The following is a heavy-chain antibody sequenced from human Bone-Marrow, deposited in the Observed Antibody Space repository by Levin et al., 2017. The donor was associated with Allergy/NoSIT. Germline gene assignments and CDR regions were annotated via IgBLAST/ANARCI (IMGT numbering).Heavy chain of an antibody. J-gene: IGHJ6*02. D-gene: IGHD3-10*01. Sequence: GGSLRLSCAASGFTFSSHTMHWVRQAPGKGLEWVSVISSVGSYKSYADSVKGRFTVSRDNSKNTFYLQMNSLGAEDTAVYFCARVISLGIHYFYYGLDVWGQGTTVTVSS. CDR2: ISSVGSYK. CDR1: GFTFSSHT. V-gene: IGHV3-30*04. CDR3: ARVISLGIHYFYYGLDV.